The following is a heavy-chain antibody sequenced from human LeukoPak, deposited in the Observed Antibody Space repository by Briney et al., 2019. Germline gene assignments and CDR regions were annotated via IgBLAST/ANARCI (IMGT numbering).Heavy chain of an antibody. CDR3: AKSAYYDISTGYYIGPPPRYYYYGMDV. CDR2: ISGSGGST. D-gene: IGHD3-9*01. CDR1: GFTFSSYA. Sequence: GGSLRLSCAASGFTFSSYAMSWVRQAPGKGLEWVSAISGSGGSTYYADSVKGRFTISRDNSKNTLYLQMNSLRAEDTAVYYCAKSAYYDISTGYYIGPPPRYYYYGMDVWGQGTTVTVSS. J-gene: IGHJ6*02. V-gene: IGHV3-23*01.